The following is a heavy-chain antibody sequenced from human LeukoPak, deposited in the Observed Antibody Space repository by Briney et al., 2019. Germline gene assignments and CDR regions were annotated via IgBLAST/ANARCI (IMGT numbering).Heavy chain of an antibody. CDR3: ARSAGRYDAFDI. CDR1: GYTFTGYY. CDR2: INPISGGT. Sequence: ASVKVSCKASGYTFTGYYMHWVRQAPGQGLEYMGRINPISGGTVYAQKFQGRVTMTRDTSITTAYMELTRLTSDDTAVYYCARSAGRYDAFDIWGQGTMVTVSS. J-gene: IGHJ3*02. V-gene: IGHV1-2*06.